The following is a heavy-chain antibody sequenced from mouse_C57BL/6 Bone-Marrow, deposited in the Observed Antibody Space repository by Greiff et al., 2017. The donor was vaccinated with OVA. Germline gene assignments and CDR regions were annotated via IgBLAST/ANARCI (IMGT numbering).Heavy chain of an antibody. CDR2: INPSSGYT. D-gene: IGHD2-3*01. J-gene: IGHJ2*01. CDR3: ARLIYVGYYVPFDY. Sequence: VKLQESGAELAKPGASVKLSCKASGYTFTSYWMHWVKPRPGQGLEWIGYINPSSGYTKYNQKFKDKATLTADKSSSTAYLQLTSLTYEDSAFYYCARLIYVGYYVPFDYWGQGTTLTVSS. V-gene: IGHV1-7*01. CDR1: GYTFTSYW.